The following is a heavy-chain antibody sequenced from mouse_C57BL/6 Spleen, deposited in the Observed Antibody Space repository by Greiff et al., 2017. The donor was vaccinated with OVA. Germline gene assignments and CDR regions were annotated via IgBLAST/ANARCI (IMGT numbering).Heavy chain of an antibody. CDR3: ARSGSKLYAMDY. CDR2: IDPNSGGT. Sequence: QVQLQQPGAELVKPGASVKLSCKASGYTFTSYWMHWVKQRPGRGLEWIGRIDPNSGGTKYNEKFKSKATLTVDTSSSTAYMELHSLTSEDSAVYFCARSGSKLYAMDYWGQGTSVTVSS. J-gene: IGHJ4*01. CDR1: GYTFTSYW. D-gene: IGHD4-1*01. V-gene: IGHV1-62-3*01.